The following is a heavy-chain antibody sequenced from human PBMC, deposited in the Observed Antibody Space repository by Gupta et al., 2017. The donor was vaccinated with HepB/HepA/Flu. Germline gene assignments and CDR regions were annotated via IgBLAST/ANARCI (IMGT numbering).Heavy chain of an antibody. V-gene: IGHV1-2*02. CDR2: IDLYTGGT. D-gene: IGHD3-9*01. J-gene: IGHJ4*02. Sequence: QVQLVQSGAEVKKPGASVMVSCKSSGYTFTAYQIHWMRQAPGQGLEWMGWIDLYTGGTNFAQTFQGRVTMTRDTSINTAYMELSSLKSDDTAVYDCARNLNGLGVWGQGSPVTVSS. CDR1: GYTFTAYQ. CDR3: ARNLNGLGV.